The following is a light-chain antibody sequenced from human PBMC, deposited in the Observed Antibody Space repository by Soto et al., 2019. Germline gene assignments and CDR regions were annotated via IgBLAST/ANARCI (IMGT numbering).Light chain of an antibody. V-gene: IGKV1-5*03. CDR3: QQHTT. Sequence: DIQMTQSPSTLSASVGDRVTITCRASQSISSWLAWYQQKPGKAPKLLIYKASSLESGVPSRFSGSGSGTEFTLTISSLQPDDFATYHCQQHTTFGQGTKVEI. CDR2: KAS. CDR1: QSISSW. J-gene: IGKJ1*01.